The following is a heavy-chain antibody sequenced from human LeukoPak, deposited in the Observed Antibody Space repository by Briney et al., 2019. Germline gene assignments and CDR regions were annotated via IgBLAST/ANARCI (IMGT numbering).Heavy chain of an antibody. V-gene: IGHV4-34*01. CDR2: INHSGST. Sequence: SETLSLTCTVYGGSFSGYYWSWIRQPPGKGLEWIGEINHSGSTNYNPSLKSRVTISVDTSKNQFSLKLSSVTAADTAVYYCARGLYVAGLDYWGQGTLVTVSS. CDR1: GGSFSGYY. D-gene: IGHD6-19*01. CDR3: ARGLYVAGLDY. J-gene: IGHJ4*02.